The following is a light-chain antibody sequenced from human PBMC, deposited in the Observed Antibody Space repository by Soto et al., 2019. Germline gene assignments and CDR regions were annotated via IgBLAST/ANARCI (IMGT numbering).Light chain of an antibody. CDR2: DVT. CDR3: TSYTNSNTLI. J-gene: IGLJ2*01. V-gene: IGLV2-14*01. CDR1: SSDIGLYNY. Sequence: QSALTQPASVSGSPGQSDTISCTGTSSDIGLYNYVSWYQQHPAKAPKLMVYDVTHRPSGVSNRFSGSKSGNTASLTISGLLVEDEADYYCTSYTNSNTLIFGGGTKLTVL.